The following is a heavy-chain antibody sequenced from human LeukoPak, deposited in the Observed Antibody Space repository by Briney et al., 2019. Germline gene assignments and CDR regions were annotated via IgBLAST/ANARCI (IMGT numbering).Heavy chain of an antibody. Sequence: GGSLRLSCAASRFTFSNFWMTWVRQAPEKGLEWVADIKQDGSEKNYVDSVRGRFTISRDNAKNSLYMQMNSLRAGDTAVYYCAREWVGVGGKSRFDSWGQGTLVTVSS. CDR2: IKQDGSEK. CDR1: RFTFSNFW. CDR3: AREWVGVGGKSRFDS. V-gene: IGHV3-7*05. J-gene: IGHJ4*02. D-gene: IGHD1-26*01.